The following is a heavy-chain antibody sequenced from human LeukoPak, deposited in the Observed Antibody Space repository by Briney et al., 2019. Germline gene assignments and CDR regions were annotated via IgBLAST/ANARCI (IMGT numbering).Heavy chain of an antibody. V-gene: IGHV3-48*03. CDR2: ICSRGIYI. Sequence: GGSLRLSCAASGFTFSSYEMNWVRQAPGMGLEWVSYICSRGIYIYYADSVKGRFTISRDNSKNTLYLQLNSLRAGDTAVYYCARDRGVITRAYNFDYWGQGTLVTVSS. D-gene: IGHD4-23*01. J-gene: IGHJ4*02. CDR1: GFTFSSYE. CDR3: ARDRGVITRAYNFDY.